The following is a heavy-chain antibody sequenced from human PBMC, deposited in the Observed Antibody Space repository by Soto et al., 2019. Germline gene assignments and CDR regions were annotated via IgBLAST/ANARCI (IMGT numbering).Heavy chain of an antibody. CDR3: ARQIYDSDTGPNFQYYFDS. CDR2: IDPSDSQT. J-gene: IGHJ4*02. D-gene: IGHD3-22*01. CDR1: GYSFAGYW. V-gene: IGHV5-10-1*01. Sequence: RGESLKISCKASGYSFAGYWITWVRQKPGKGLEWMGRIDPSDSQTYYSPSFRGHVTISVTKSITTVFLQWSSLRAPDTAMYYCARQIYDSDTGPNFQYYFDSWGQGTPVTVSS.